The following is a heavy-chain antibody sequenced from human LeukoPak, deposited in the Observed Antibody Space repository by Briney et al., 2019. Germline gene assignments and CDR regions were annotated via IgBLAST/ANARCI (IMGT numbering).Heavy chain of an antibody. CDR2: ISSSGSTI. Sequence: GGSLRLSCAASGFTFSSYEMNWVRQAPGKGLEWVSYISSSGSTIYYADSVKGRFTISRDNAKNSLYLQMNSLRAEDTALYYCARGDYYDSSGFRWGQGTLVTVSS. CDR3: ARGDYYDSSGFR. V-gene: IGHV3-48*03. CDR1: GFTFSSYE. D-gene: IGHD3-22*01. J-gene: IGHJ4*02.